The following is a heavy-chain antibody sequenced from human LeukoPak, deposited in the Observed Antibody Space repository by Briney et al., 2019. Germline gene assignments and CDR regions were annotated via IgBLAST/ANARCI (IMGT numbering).Heavy chain of an antibody. CDR1: GYTFTSYG. Sequence: GASVKVSCKASGYTFTSYGISWVRQAPGQGLEWMGWISAYNGNTNYAQKLQGRVTMTTDTSTSTAYMELRSLRAEDTAVYYCAKNEGATGRFDYWGQGTLVTVSS. D-gene: IGHD1-26*01. J-gene: IGHJ4*02. CDR2: ISAYNGNT. CDR3: AKNEGATGRFDY. V-gene: IGHV1-18*01.